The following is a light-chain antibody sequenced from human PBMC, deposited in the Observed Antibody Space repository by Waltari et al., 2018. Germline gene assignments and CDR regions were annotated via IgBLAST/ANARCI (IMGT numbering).Light chain of an antibody. CDR3: QQYGSSRT. J-gene: IGKJ1*01. CDR2: GAS. V-gene: IGKV3-20*01. CDR1: QSVSSTY. Sequence: EIVLTQSPGTLSLSPGERATLLCRASQSVSSTYLAWYQQKPGQAPRLLIYGASSRATGIPDRFSGSGSGTDFTLTISRLEPEDFAVYYCQQYGSSRTFCQGTKVEIK.